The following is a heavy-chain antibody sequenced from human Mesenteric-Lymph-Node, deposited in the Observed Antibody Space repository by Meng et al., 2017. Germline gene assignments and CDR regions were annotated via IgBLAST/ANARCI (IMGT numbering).Heavy chain of an antibody. Sequence: GESLKISCAASGFTFSSSWMSWVRQAPGKGLEWVSYISSSGSTIYYADSVKGRFTISRDNAKNSLYLQMNSLRAEDTAVYYCAREGYCTNGVCHPVDYWGQGTLVTVSS. CDR1: GFTFSSSW. D-gene: IGHD2-8*01. J-gene: IGHJ4*02. V-gene: IGHV3-48*04. CDR3: AREGYCTNGVCHPVDY. CDR2: ISSSGSTI.